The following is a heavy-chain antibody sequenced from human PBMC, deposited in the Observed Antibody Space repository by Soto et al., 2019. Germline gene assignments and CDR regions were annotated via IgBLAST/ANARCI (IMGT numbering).Heavy chain of an antibody. D-gene: IGHD2-15*01. J-gene: IGHJ6*02. CDR3: VRGLTEGYYGVEV. V-gene: IGHV1-69*01. Sequence: QVQLVQSGAEVKKPGSAVKVSCKACGGAFSSVDISWVRQAPGQGLDWMGGIIPLFGTTNYADKFQGRGTITADASTSTAFMELSSLTSEDTAVYYCVRGLTEGYYGVEVWGQGTTVIVSS. CDR1: GGAFSSVD. CDR2: IIPLFGTT.